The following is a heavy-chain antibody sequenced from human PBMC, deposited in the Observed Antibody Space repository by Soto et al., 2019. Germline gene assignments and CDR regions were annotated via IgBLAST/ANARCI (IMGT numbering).Heavy chain of an antibody. D-gene: IGHD2-15*01. Sequence: QVQLVQSGAEVKKPGSSVKVSCKASGGTFSSYAISWVRQAPGQGLEWMGGIIPIFGTANYAQKFQGRVTITADESRRTAYMELSSLRSEDTAVYYCARSAGGASCSGGSCYRRVFGPWGQGTLVTVSS. V-gene: IGHV1-69*01. J-gene: IGHJ5*02. CDR1: GGTFSSYA. CDR3: ARSAGGASCSGGSCYRRVFGP. CDR2: IIPIFGTA.